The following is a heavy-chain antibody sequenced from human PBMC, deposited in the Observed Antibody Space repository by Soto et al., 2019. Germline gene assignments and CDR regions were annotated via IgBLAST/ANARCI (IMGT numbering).Heavy chain of an antibody. CDR3: ARVPPPFDIDYYGSGSPYYYYYMDV. CDR1: GFTFSSYW. CDR2: INSDGSST. V-gene: IGHV3-74*01. D-gene: IGHD3-10*01. Sequence: GGSLRLSCAASGFTFSSYWMHWVRQAPGKGLVWVSRINSDGSSTSYADSVKGRFTISRDNAKNTLYLQMNSLRAEDTAVYYCARVPPPFDIDYYGSGSPYYYYYMDVWGKGTTVTVSS. J-gene: IGHJ6*03.